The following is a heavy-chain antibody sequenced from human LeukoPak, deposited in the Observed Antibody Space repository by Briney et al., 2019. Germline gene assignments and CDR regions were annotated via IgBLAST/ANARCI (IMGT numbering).Heavy chain of an antibody. Sequence: ASVKVSCKXSGYTFTDYYMHWVQQAPGKGLEWMGLVDPEDGETIYAEKFQGRVTITADTSTDTAYMELSSLRSEDTAVYYCATATTVTGPLDAFDIWGQGTMVTVSS. D-gene: IGHD4-11*01. V-gene: IGHV1-69-2*01. CDR2: VDPEDGET. CDR1: GYTFTDYY. J-gene: IGHJ3*02. CDR3: ATATTVTGPLDAFDI.